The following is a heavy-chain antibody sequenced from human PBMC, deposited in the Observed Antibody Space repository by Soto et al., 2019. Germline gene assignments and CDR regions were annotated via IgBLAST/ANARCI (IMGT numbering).Heavy chain of an antibody. CDR3: EGDDYYGMDV. CDR2: INHSGST. CDR1: GGSFSGYY. D-gene: IGHD2-21*02. Sequence: SETLSLTCAVYGGSFSGYYWSWIRQPPGKGLEWIGEINHSGSTNYNPSLKSRVIISVDTSKNQFSLKLSSVTAADTAVYYCEGDDYYGMDVWGQGTTVTVSS. J-gene: IGHJ6*02. V-gene: IGHV4-34*01.